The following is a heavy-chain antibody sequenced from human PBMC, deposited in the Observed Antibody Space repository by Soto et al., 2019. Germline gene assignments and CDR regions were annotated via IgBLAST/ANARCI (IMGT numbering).Heavy chain of an antibody. CDR3: AGTTVTTNGMDV. Sequence: PSETLSLTCTVSGGSISSSRYSWGWIRQPPGKGLEWMGSIYYSGSTYYNPSLKSRVTISVDTSKNQFSLKLSSVTAADTAVYYRAGTTVTTNGMDVWGQGTTVTASS. D-gene: IGHD4-17*01. CDR1: GGSISSSRYS. CDR2: IYYSGST. J-gene: IGHJ6*02. V-gene: IGHV4-39*01.